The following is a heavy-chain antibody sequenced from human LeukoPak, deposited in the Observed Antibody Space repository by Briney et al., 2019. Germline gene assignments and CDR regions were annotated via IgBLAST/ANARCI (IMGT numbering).Heavy chain of an antibody. CDR3: ARVDTYYYDSSGPTGAFDI. J-gene: IGHJ3*02. V-gene: IGHV4-59*01. CDR2: IYYSGST. Sequence: SETLSLTRTVSGGSISSYYWSWIQQPPGKGLEWIGYIYYSGSTNYNPSLKSRVTISVDTSKNQFSLKLSSVTAADTAVYYCARVDTYYYDSSGPTGAFDIWGQGTMVTVSS. D-gene: IGHD3-22*01. CDR1: GGSISSYY.